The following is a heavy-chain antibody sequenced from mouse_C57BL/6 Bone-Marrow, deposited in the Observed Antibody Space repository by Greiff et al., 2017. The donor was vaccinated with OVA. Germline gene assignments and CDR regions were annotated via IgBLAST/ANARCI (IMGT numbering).Heavy chain of an antibody. CDR1: GYTFTSYW. CDR3: ARGNYWYFDV. CDR2: IYPGSGST. J-gene: IGHJ1*03. Sequence: QVQLQQPGAELVKPGASVKMSCKASGYTFTSYWITWVKQRPGQGLEWIGDIYPGSGSTNYNEKFKSKATITADTSSNTAYLQLSSLTSEDTAVYYCARGNYWYFDVWGTGTTVTVSS. D-gene: IGHD2-1*01. V-gene: IGHV1-55*01.